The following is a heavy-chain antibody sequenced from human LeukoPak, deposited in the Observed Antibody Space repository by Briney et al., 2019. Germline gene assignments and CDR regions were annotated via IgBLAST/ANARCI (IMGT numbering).Heavy chain of an antibody. CDR2: ISAYNGNT. CDR3: AREGRAHGGNYDY. V-gene: IGHV1-18*01. J-gene: IGHJ4*02. Sequence: ASVKVSCKASGYTFTSYGTSRVRQAPGQGLEWMGWISAYNGNTNYAQKLQGRVTMTTDTSTSTAYVELRSLRSDDTAVYYCAREGRAHGGNYDYWSQGTLVTVSS. D-gene: IGHD3-22*01. CDR1: GYTFTSYG.